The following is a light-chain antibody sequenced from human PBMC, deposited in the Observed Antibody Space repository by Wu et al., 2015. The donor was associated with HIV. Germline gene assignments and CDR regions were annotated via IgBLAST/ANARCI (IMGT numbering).Light chain of an antibody. CDR3: QQYYNWIT. CDR2: DAS. J-gene: IGKJ5*01. V-gene: IGKV3-15*01. CDR1: QNIDTY. Sequence: EIVMTQSPATLSVSPGERATLSCRASQNIDTYLAWYEQKPGQAPRVLIYDASTRATGTAARFSGSGSGTEFTLTITSMQSEDIAVYYCQQYYNWITFGQGTRLEIK.